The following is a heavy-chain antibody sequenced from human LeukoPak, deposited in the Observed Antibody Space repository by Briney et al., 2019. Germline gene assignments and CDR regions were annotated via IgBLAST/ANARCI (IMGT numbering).Heavy chain of an antibody. D-gene: IGHD3-10*01. J-gene: IGHJ5*02. CDR3: ARGFGELSFEMLFDP. CDR2: VYYSGST. Sequence: SETLSLTCTVSGGSISSYYWSWIRQPPGKGLEWIGYVYYSGSTNYNPSLKSRVTISVGTSKNQFSLKLTSVTAADTAVYYCARGFGELSFEMLFDPWGQGTLVTVSS. V-gene: IGHV4-59*01. CDR1: GGSISSYY.